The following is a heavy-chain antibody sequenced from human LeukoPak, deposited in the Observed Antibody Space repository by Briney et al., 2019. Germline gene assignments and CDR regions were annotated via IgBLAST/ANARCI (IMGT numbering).Heavy chain of an antibody. CDR1: GFTFSSYA. CDR2: INSDGSNT. J-gene: IGHJ4*02. Sequence: PGRSLRLSCAASGFTFSSYAMHWVRQAPGKGLVWVSRINSDGSNTIYADSVKGRFTISRDNAKNTLYLQMNNLRAEDTAVYYCARVGSTTDYWGQGTPVTVSS. CDR3: ARVGSTTDY. V-gene: IGHV3-74*01. D-gene: IGHD2/OR15-2a*01.